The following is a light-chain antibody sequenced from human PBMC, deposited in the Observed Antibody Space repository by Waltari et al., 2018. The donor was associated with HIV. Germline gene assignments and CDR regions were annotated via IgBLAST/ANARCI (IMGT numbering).Light chain of an antibody. CDR3: AAWDDSLSVYV. CDR1: SSNIGSNY. J-gene: IGLJ1*01. CDR2: RNN. V-gene: IGLV1-47*01. Sequence: QSVLTQPPSASGTPGQRVTISCSGSSSNIGSNYVYWYQQLPGTAPNLLIYRNNQRPSGVPDRFSGSTSGTSASLAISGLRSEDEADYFCAAWDDSLSVYVFGTGTKVTVL.